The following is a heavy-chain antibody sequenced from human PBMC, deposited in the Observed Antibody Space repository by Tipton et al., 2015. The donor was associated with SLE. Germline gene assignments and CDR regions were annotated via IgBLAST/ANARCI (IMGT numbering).Heavy chain of an antibody. CDR1: GGSISSYF. Sequence: TLSLTCTVSGGSISSYFWSWIRQPPGQGLEWIGYIYYSGSTNYNPSRKSRVTISVDTSKNQFSLKLSSVTAADTAVYYCARGSSSWDFDYWGQGTLVTVSS. D-gene: IGHD6-13*01. CDR2: IYYSGST. V-gene: IGHV4-59*01. CDR3: ARGSSSWDFDY. J-gene: IGHJ4*02.